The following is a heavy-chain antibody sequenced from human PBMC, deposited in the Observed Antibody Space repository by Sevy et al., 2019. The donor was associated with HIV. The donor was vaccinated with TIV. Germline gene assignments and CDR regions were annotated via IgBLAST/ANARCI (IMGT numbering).Heavy chain of an antibody. Sequence: GGSLRLSCAASGFTFSMYAIKWVRQAPGKGLEWVALISSDGGNKYYADSVKGRFTISRDNSKNTLHLQMNSLGAEDTAVYYCARVNSFDGDYVAGDYWGQGTLVTVSS. J-gene: IGHJ4*02. CDR1: GFTFSMYA. D-gene: IGHD4-17*01. CDR2: ISSDGGNK. CDR3: ARVNSFDGDYVAGDY. V-gene: IGHV3-30-3*01.